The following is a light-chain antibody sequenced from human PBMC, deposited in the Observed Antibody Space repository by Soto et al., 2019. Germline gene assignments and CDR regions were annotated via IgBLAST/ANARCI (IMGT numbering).Light chain of an antibody. CDR2: KAS. Sequence: DIQMTQSPSTLSASVGDRVTITCRASQSISSWLAWYQQKPGKAPKLLIYKASSLESGVPSRFSCSGSGTEFPLTISSLQPDDFATYYCQQYNSYWTFGQGTKVEIK. CDR3: QQYNSYWT. CDR1: QSISSW. V-gene: IGKV1-5*03. J-gene: IGKJ1*01.